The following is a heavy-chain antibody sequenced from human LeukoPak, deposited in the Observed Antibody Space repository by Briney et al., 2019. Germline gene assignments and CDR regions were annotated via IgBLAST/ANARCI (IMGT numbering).Heavy chain of an antibody. CDR3: ARERGRGVISPYFDY. CDR2: IYSGGDT. CDR1: GLTVSSNY. V-gene: IGHV3-66*01. D-gene: IGHD3-16*02. J-gene: IGHJ4*02. Sequence: AGGSLRLSCAASGLTVSSNYMSWVRQAPGKGPEWVSVIYSGGDTYYADSVKGRLIISRDNSKNTLYLQMNSLRAEDTALYYCARERGRGVISPYFDYWGQGTLVTVSS.